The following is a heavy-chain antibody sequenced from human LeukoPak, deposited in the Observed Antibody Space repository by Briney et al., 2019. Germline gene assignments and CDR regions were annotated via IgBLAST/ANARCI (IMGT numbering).Heavy chain of an antibody. J-gene: IGHJ1*01. CDR1: GYTFDDYG. D-gene: IGHD5-24*01. CDR2: INWNGGST. CDR3: VRLGRDGYTYGAAY. V-gene: IGHV3-20*04. Sequence: GGSLRLSCAGSGYTFDDYGMKWVRQAPGKGLEWVADINWNGGSTGYAASVKGRCTISRDNAKNALYLEMNSLRAEDTAFYYCVRLGRDGYTYGAAYWGQGTLVTVSS.